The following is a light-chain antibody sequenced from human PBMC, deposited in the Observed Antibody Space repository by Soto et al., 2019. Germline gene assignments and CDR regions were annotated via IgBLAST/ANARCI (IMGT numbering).Light chain of an antibody. V-gene: IGLV1-51*02. J-gene: IGLJ1*01. Sequence: QSVLTQPPSVSAAPGQKVTISCSGSNSNIGNNYVSWYQQLPGTAPKLLIFENNKRPSGIPDRFSGSKSGTSATLGITGLQTGDEADYYCGTWDSSLSGGVFGTGTKVTVL. CDR2: ENN. CDR1: NSNIGNNY. CDR3: GTWDSSLSGGV.